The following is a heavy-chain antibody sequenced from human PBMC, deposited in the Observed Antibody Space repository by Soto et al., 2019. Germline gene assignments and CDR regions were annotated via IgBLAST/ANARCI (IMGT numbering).Heavy chain of an antibody. CDR1: GFTFSSYA. J-gene: IGHJ4*02. D-gene: IGHD3-9*01. V-gene: IGHV3-23*01. CDR2: ISSSGDTT. Sequence: VQLLESGGGLVQPGGSLRLSCAASGFTFSSYAMTWVRQAPGKELESVSVISSSGDTTYYAGSVKGRFTVSRDNSKNTLYLQMKTLRVEDTAVYYCTRKEVRPNPFDNWGQGTLVTVSS. CDR3: TRKEVRPNPFDN.